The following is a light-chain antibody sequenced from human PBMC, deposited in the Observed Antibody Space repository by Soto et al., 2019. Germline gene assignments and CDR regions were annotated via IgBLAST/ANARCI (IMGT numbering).Light chain of an antibody. CDR3: QQRSDWPWT. CDR1: QSVSSS. Sequence: EIVMTQSPATLSVSPGERATLSCRASQSVSSSLAWYQQKPGQAHRLLVYDVYNRATGIQARFSGGGSGTDFTLTIRNLEPEDFAVYYCQQRSDWPWTFGQGTKVDTK. CDR2: DVY. J-gene: IGKJ1*01. V-gene: IGKV3-11*01.